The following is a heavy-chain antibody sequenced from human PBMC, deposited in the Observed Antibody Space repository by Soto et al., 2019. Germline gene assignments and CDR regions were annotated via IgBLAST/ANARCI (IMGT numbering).Heavy chain of an antibody. CDR3: ASVLVTGGMDV. CDR2: ISSSSSYI. D-gene: IGHD2-15*01. Sequence: GGSLRLSCAASGFTFSSYSMNWVRQAPGKGLEWVSSISSSSSYIYYADSVKGRFTISRDNAKNSLYLQMNSLRAEDTAVYYCASVLVTGGMDVWGQGTTVTVSS. J-gene: IGHJ6*02. V-gene: IGHV3-21*01. CDR1: GFTFSSYS.